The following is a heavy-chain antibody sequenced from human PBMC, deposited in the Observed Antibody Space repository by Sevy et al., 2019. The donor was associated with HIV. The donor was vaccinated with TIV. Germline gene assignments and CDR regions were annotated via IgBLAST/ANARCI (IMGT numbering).Heavy chain of an antibody. CDR3: AKGSGGSGSYYDS. Sequence: GGSLRLSCAASGFTFDDYAMHWVRQAPGKGLEWVSRIDWDGGSTYYADSVKGRFTISRDNSKNSLYLQMNSLRAEDIAFYYCAKGSGGSGSYYDSWGQGTLVTVSS. CDR2: IDWDGGST. D-gene: IGHD3-10*01. CDR1: GFTFDDYA. V-gene: IGHV3-43D*04. J-gene: IGHJ4*02.